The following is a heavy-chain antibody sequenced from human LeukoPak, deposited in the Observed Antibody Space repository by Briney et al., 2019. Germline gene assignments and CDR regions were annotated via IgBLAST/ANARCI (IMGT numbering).Heavy chain of an antibody. Sequence: PSETLSLTCAVYGGSFSGYYWSWIRQPTGKGLEWIGEINHSGSTNYNPSLKSRVTISVDTSKNQFSLKLSSVTAADTAVYYCAREPYYFDYWGQGTLVTVSS. CDR3: AREPYYFDY. CDR1: GGSFSGYY. CDR2: INHSGST. D-gene: IGHD1-26*01. J-gene: IGHJ4*02. V-gene: IGHV4-34*01.